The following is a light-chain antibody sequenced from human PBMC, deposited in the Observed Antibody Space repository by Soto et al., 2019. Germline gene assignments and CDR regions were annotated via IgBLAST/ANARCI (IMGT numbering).Light chain of an antibody. Sequence: QSVLTQAASVSGSPGQSLTISCTGTSSDVGGYNYVSWYQHHPGKAPKLMIYDVSNRPSGVSNRFSGPKSGNTASLTISGLQPEDEADYYCSSYTTSNTRQIVLGTGTKLTVL. CDR1: SSDVGGYNY. CDR3: SSYTTSNTRQIV. V-gene: IGLV2-14*03. J-gene: IGLJ1*01. CDR2: DVS.